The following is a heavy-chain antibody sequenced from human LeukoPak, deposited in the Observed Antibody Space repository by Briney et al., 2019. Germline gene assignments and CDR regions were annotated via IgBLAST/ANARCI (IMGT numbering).Heavy chain of an antibody. CDR1: GYTFTSYD. CDR2: INPNTGGT. D-gene: IGHD3-10*01. CDR3: ARERVLLWFGESKRDAFDI. V-gene: IGHV1-2*02. J-gene: IGHJ3*02. Sequence: GASVKVSCKASGYTFTSYDINWVRQATGQGLEWMGWINPNTGGTNYAQKFQGRVTMTRDTSISTAYMELSRLRSDDTAVYYCARERVLLWFGESKRDAFDIWGQGTMVTVSS.